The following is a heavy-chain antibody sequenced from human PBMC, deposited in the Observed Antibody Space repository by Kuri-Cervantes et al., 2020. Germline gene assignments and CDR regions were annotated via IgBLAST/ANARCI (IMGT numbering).Heavy chain of an antibody. CDR2: INPNSGGT. CDR3: ARGYCSSTSCYDFDY. Sequence: VSVKVSCKASGYTFTGYYMHWVRQAPGQGLEWMGWINPNSGGTNYAQKFQGRVTMTRDTSISTAYMELSRLRSDDTAVYYCARGYCSSTSCYDFDYWGQGTLVTVSS. V-gene: IGHV1-2*02. J-gene: IGHJ4*02. D-gene: IGHD2-2*01. CDR1: GYTFTGYY.